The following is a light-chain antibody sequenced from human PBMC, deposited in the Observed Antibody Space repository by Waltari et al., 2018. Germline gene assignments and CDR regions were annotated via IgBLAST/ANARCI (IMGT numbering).Light chain of an antibody. CDR2: DVN. V-gene: IGLV2-14*03. Sequence: SAVTHTPSVTDSPGNSIAVHCTRCVRHVGRHASPSWYQDLPGQAPKVIIYDVNNQPSRVSDRFSGSKSGNTASLTISGLQAEDEANDYCSSQSSDAVVIFGGGTKLTVL. CDR3: SSQSSDAVVI. CDR1: VRHVGRHAS. J-gene: IGLJ2*01.